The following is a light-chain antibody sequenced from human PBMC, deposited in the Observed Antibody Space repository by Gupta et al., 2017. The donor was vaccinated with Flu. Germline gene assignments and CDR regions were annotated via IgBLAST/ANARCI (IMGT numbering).Light chain of an antibody. CDR3: QAWDSSTYV. V-gene: IGLV3-1*01. CDR1: KLGDKY. Sequence: SPGQTASITCSGDKLGDKYACWYQQKPGQSPVLVIYQASKRPSGIPERFSGSNSGNTATLTISGTQAMDEADYYCQAWDSSTYVFGTGTKVTVL. CDR2: QAS. J-gene: IGLJ1*01.